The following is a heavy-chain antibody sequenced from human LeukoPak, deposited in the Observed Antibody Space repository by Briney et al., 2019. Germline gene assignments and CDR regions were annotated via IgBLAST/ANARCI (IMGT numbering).Heavy chain of an antibody. Sequence: SETLSLTCSVSGGSISNYYWSWIRQPPGKGLEWIGYVHYSGNTNYNPSLKSRLTISVDTSKNQFSLMLSSVSAADTALYYCARGLSNSWYLCDYWGQGTLVTVSS. V-gene: IGHV4-59*01. CDR2: VHYSGNT. CDR1: GGSISNYY. D-gene: IGHD6-13*01. J-gene: IGHJ4*02. CDR3: ARGLSNSWYLCDY.